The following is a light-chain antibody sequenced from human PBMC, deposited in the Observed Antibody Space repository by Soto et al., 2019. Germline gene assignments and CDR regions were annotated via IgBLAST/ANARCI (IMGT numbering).Light chain of an antibody. J-gene: IGKJ1*01. Sequence: EIVLTQFPGTLSLSPGERATLSCRASQTVSSIYLAWYQQKPGQAPRPLIYNGSSRATGIPGRFSGSGSGTDFTLTISRLEPEDFGVYYCQQYHSSLWTFGQGTKVDIK. CDR3: QQYHSSLWT. CDR2: NGS. V-gene: IGKV3-20*01. CDR1: QTVSSIY.